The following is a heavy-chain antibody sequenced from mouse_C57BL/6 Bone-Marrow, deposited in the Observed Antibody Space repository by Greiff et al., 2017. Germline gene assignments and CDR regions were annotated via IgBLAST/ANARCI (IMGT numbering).Heavy chain of an antibody. CDR1: GYTFTSYD. CDR3: ARSPYYGSSYWYFDV. Sequence: VQLQQSGPELVKPGASVKLSCKASGYTFTSYDINWVKQRPGQGLEWIGWIYPRDGSTRYNEKFKGKATLTVDTSSSTAYMELHSLTSEDSAVYFCARSPYYGSSYWYFDVWGTGTTVTVSS. J-gene: IGHJ1*03. CDR2: IYPRDGST. D-gene: IGHD1-1*01. V-gene: IGHV1-85*01.